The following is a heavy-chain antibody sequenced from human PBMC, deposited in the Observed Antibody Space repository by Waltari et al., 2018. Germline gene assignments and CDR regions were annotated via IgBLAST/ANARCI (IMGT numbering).Heavy chain of an antibody. Sequence: DVQVVESGGGLVQPGESLRLSCAASGFTFSSYWMHWVRQVPGKGPIGGYRSNREANRKEDADSVKGRFSSSRDNAKNMLYLQMNSLRAEDTAVYYCARSTLSGASYLDNWGQGTLVTVSS. CDR3: ARSTLSGASYLDN. CDR2: SNREANRK. D-gene: IGHD7-27*01. V-gene: IGHV3-74*01. J-gene: IGHJ4*02. CDR1: GFTFSSYW.